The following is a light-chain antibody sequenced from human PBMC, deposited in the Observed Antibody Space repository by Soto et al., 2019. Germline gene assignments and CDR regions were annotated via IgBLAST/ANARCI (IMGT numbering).Light chain of an antibody. J-gene: IGLJ1*01. V-gene: IGLV2-11*01. CDR2: DVS. CDR3: CSYEGIYTSYA. CDR1: SSNVGGYNY. Sequence: QSALTQPRSVSGSPGQSVTISCTGTSSNVGGYNYVSWYQQHPGKVPKLLIYDVSKRPSGVPDRFSGSKSGNTASLTISGLQAEDEADYYCCSYEGIYTSYAFGTGTKLTVL.